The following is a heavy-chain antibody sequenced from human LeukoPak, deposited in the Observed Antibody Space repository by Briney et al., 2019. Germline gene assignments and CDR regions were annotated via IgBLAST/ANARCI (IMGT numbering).Heavy chain of an antibody. Sequence: SETLSLTCAVYGGSFSNYYWTWVRQTPGKGLEWIGEISHTGDITNYKPSLKSRVTISVDSSKKQFSLKLTSLTAADTGIYYCARVPDITARPCDSWGPGTRVTVS. CDR1: GGSFSNYY. D-gene: IGHD1-1*01. V-gene: IGHV4-34*01. CDR2: ISHTGDIT. J-gene: IGHJ4*02. CDR3: ARVPDITARPCDS.